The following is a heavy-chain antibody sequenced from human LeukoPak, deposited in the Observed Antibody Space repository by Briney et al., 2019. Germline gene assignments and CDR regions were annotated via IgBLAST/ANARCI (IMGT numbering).Heavy chain of an antibody. CDR3: ARAATGYDILTGYYNGPPDY. V-gene: IGHV1-2*02. CDR2: INPNTGGT. J-gene: IGHJ4*02. Sequence: ASVEVSCKTSGYTFTDYYMHWVRQAPGQGLEWMGWINPNTGGTDYAQMFQGRVTLTRDTSISTAYMEVRRLRSDDTAVYYCARAATGYDILTGYYNGPPDYWGQGTLVTVSS. D-gene: IGHD3-9*01. CDR1: GYTFTDYY.